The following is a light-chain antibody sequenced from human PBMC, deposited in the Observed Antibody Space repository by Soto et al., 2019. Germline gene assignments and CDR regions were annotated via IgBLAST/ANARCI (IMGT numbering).Light chain of an antibody. CDR2: AAS. CDR3: LHHNSYLTWT. V-gene: IGKV1-17*01. Sequence: DLQMTQSPSSLSASVGDRVTITCRASQDIRSDLGWYQQKPGKAPKRLISAASVLQSGVPPRFSGSGSGTEFTLTIGSLQPEDFATYYCLHHNSYLTWTFGQGTKVEIK. CDR1: QDIRSD. J-gene: IGKJ1*01.